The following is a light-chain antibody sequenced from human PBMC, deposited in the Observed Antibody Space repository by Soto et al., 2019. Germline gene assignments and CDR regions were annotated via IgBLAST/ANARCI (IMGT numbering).Light chain of an antibody. J-gene: IGLJ1*01. CDR1: SSDVGSYNY. CDR2: EVN. Sequence: QPALTQPASVSGSPGQSITISCTGTSSDVGSYNYVSWYQHHPGKAPKLMIYEVNNRPSGVSNRFSGSKSGNTASLTISGVQAEDEADYYCSSYTDSSTVVFGTGTKVTVL. V-gene: IGLV2-14*01. CDR3: SSYTDSSTVV.